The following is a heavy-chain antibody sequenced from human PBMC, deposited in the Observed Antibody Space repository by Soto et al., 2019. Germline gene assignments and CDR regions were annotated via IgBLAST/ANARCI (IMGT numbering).Heavy chain of an antibody. Sequence: ANYAQKFPGRVTITADASTSTAYMELSSLRSEDTAVYYCARGAEKQGPLAPSRLDYYGMDVWGQGTTVTVSS. CDR2: A. J-gene: IGHJ6*02. D-gene: IGHD6-19*01. V-gene: IGHV1-69*01. CDR3: ARGAEKQGPLAPSRLDYYGMDV.